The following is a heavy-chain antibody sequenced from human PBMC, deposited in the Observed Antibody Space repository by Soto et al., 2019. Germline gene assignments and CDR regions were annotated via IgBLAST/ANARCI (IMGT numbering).Heavy chain of an antibody. CDR2: ISSSSSTI. V-gene: IGHV3-48*02. Sequence: EVQLVESGGGVVQPGGSLRLSCAASGFTFSSYSMNWVRQAPGKGLEWVSYISSSSSTIYYADSVKGRFTISRDNAKNSLYLQMNSLTDEDTAVYYCARGMYYYDSSTWAYWGQGTLVTVSS. D-gene: IGHD3-22*01. CDR1: GFTFSSYS. CDR3: ARGMYYYDSSTWAY. J-gene: IGHJ4*02.